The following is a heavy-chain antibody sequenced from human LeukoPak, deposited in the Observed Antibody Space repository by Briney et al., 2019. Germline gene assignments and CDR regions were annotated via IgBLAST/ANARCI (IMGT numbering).Heavy chain of an antibody. V-gene: IGHV4-59*01. CDR1: GGSISGYY. Sequence: PSETLSHTCIVTGGSISGYYWSWIRQPPGKTREWIGYIYCSGATNYNHSLKSRITISKDTCKNQFSLKPTSVTAADTAVYYCARSRSRGYSGDFDCWGQGTLVTVSS. J-gene: IGHJ4*02. CDR2: IYCSGAT. CDR3: ARSRSRGYSGDFDC. D-gene: IGHD5-12*01.